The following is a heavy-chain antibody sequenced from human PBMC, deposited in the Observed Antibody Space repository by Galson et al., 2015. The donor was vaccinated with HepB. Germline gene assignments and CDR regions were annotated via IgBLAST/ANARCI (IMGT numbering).Heavy chain of an antibody. J-gene: IGHJ4*02. CDR3: ARDASKTGLEF. Sequence: ETLSLTCNVSGGPIGSYYWNWIRQAPGKGLEWIGYIYYGGATSYNPSLKSRVTISVDTSKKQFYLDLASVTAADTAIYYCARDASKTGLEFWGQGILVTVSS. CDR1: GGPIGSYY. D-gene: IGHD3-10*01. V-gene: IGHV4-59*01. CDR2: IYYGGAT.